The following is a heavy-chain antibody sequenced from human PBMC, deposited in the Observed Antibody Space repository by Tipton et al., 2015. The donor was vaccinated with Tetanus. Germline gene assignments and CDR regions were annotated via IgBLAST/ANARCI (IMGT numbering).Heavy chain of an antibody. CDR1: GFTFSNAW. D-gene: IGHD6-19*01. V-gene: IGHV3-15*01. CDR3: TTEIPMSGWYDPFGY. CDR2: IKSKTDGGTT. Sequence: SLRLSCAASGFTFSNAWMSWVRQAPGKGLEWVGRIKSKTDGGTTDYAAPVKGRFTISRDDSKNTLYLQMNSLKTEDTAVYYCTTEIPMSGWYDPFGYWGQGTLVTVSS. J-gene: IGHJ4*02.